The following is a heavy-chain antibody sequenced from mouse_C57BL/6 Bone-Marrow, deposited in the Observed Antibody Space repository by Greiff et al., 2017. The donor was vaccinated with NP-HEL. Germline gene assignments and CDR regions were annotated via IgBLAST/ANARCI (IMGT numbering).Heavy chain of an antibody. CDR2: IWSGGST. D-gene: IGHD2-10*01. CDR3: ARPYYGNWYFDV. Sequence: VQLQESGPGLVQPSQSLSITCTVSGFSLTSYGVHWVRQSPGKGPEWLGVIWSGGSTDYNAAFISRLSISKDNSKSQVFFKMNSLQADDTAIYYCARPYYGNWYFDVWGTGTTVTVSS. V-gene: IGHV2-2*01. J-gene: IGHJ1*03. CDR1: GFSLTSYG.